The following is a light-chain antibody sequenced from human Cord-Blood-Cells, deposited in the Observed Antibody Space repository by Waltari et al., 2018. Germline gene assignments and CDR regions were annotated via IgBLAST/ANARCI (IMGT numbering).Light chain of an antibody. CDR2: SNN. J-gene: IGLJ3*02. V-gene: IGLV1-44*01. Sequence: QSVLTQPPSASGTPGQRATISCSGSRSNIGSNTVNWYQQLPGTAPKLRIYSNNQRPSGVPDRFSGSKSGTSASLAISGLQSEDEADYYCAAWDDSLNGPVFGGGTKLTVL. CDR1: RSNIGSNT. CDR3: AAWDDSLNGPV.